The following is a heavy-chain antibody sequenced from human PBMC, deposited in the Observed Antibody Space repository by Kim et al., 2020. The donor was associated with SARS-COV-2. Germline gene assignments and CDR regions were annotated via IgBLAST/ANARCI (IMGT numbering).Heavy chain of an antibody. Sequence: GGSLRLSCAASRFTFSSYWMTWVRQAPGKGLEWVANINQDGSEKYYVDSVKGRFTIFRDNGKNSLYLQMDSLRAEDTAVYYCARPRGSDYYACFDCWGQGTLVTVSS. CDR1: RFTFSSYW. CDR3: ARPRGSDYYACFDC. J-gene: IGHJ4*02. CDR2: INQDGSEK. V-gene: IGHV3-7*01. D-gene: IGHD3-3*01.